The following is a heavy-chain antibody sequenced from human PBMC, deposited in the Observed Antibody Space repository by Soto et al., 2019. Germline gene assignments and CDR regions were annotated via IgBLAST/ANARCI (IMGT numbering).Heavy chain of an antibody. D-gene: IGHD2-2*01. CDR1: GFTFSSYS. V-gene: IGHV3-48*01. CDR3: ASIDIVVVPAAKTAENWFDP. Sequence: GGSLRLSCAASGFTFSSYSMNWVRQAPGRGLEWVSYISSSSSTIYYADSVKGRFTISRDNAKNSLYLQMNSLRAEDTAVYYCASIDIVVVPAAKTAENWFDPWGQGTLVTVSS. J-gene: IGHJ5*02. CDR2: ISSSSSTI.